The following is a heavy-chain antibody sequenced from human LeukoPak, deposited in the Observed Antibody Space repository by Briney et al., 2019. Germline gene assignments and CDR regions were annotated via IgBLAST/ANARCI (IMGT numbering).Heavy chain of an antibody. CDR3: ATAGGSSWYGGWFDP. Sequence: GASVKVSCKASGYTFTSYGISWVRQAPGQGLEWMGWISAYNGNTNYAQKFQGRVTMTEDTSTDTAYMELSSLRSEDTAVYYCATAGGSSWYGGWFDPWGQGTLVTVSS. V-gene: IGHV1-18*01. CDR2: ISAYNGNT. CDR1: GYTFTSYG. J-gene: IGHJ5*02. D-gene: IGHD6-13*01.